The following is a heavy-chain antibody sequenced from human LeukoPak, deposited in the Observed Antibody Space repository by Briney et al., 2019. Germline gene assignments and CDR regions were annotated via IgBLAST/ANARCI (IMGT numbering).Heavy chain of an antibody. CDR2: INHSGST. CDR1: GESFSGSY. CDR3: ARRPDGGKFYFYFYYYMDV. D-gene: IGHD2-15*01. Sequence: SETLSLTYAVYGESFSGSYWSWIRQSPRKGLEWIGEINHSGSTRYNPSLKNRVTISVDTSKNQFSLRLNSLTAADTAVYYCARRPDGGKFYFYFYYYMDVWGKGTTVTVSS. J-gene: IGHJ6*03. V-gene: IGHV4-34*01.